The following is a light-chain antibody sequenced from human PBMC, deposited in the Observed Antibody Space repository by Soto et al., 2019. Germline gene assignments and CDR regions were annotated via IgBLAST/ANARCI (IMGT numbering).Light chain of an antibody. J-gene: IGLJ1*01. CDR3: SSYTSSSTYV. V-gene: IGLV2-14*01. CDR1: NSDIGTYNY. Sequence: QSALTQPASVSGSRGQSMTISWTGTNSDIGTYNYVSWSQQHPGKAPKLMIYEVNNRPSGVSNRFSGSKSGNTASLTISGLQAEDEADYYCSSYTSSSTYVFGTGTKVTVL. CDR2: EVN.